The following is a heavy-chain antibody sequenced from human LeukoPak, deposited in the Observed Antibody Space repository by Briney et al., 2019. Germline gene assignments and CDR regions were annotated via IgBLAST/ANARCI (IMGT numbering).Heavy chain of an antibody. Sequence: KTSETLSLTCTVSGGSISDYSWSWIRQPPGKGLEWIGNIYYSGSTNYNPSLKSRVTISVDTSKNQFSLKLSSVTAADTAVYYCARHAQVAAGTFDYWGQGTLVTVSS. V-gene: IGHV4-59*08. CDR3: ARHAQVAAGTFDY. CDR1: GGSISDYS. D-gene: IGHD6-13*01. J-gene: IGHJ4*02. CDR2: IYYSGST.